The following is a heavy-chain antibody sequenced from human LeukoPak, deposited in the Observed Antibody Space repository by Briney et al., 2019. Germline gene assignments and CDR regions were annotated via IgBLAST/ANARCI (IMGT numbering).Heavy chain of an antibody. Sequence: GGSLRLSCAASGFTFSTYWMNWYRQAPGKGLEWVGNINQDASEINYVNSVRGRFTISRDNAKNSLHLQMNSLRAEDTAVYYCATDRDNSDWQKRFDSWGQGTLVTVSS. D-gene: IGHD2-21*02. CDR2: INQDASEI. CDR3: ATDRDNSDWQKRFDS. CDR1: GFTFSTYW. J-gene: IGHJ4*02. V-gene: IGHV3-7*01.